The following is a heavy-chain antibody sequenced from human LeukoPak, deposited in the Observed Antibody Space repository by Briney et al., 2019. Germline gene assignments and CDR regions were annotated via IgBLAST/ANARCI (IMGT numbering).Heavy chain of an antibody. CDR1: GYTFTGYY. D-gene: IGHD4-11*01. CDR3: ARSKDYSNYGNWFDP. Sequence: GASVKVSCKASGYTFTGYYMHWVRQAPGQGLEWMGGTIPIFGTANYAQKFQGRVTITTDESTSTAYMELSSLRSEDTAVYYCARSKDYSNYGNWFDPWGQGTLVTVSS. CDR2: TIPIFGTA. J-gene: IGHJ5*02. V-gene: IGHV1-69*05.